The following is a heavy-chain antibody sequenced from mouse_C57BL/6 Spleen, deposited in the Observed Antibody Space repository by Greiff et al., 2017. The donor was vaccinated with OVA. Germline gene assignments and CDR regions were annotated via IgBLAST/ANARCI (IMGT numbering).Heavy chain of an antibody. D-gene: IGHD2-10*01. CDR1: GYTFTSYT. J-gene: IGHJ2*01. CDR2: INPSSGYT. Sequence: VKLQESGAELARPGASVKMSCKASGYTFTSYTMHWVKQRPGQGLEWIGYINPSSGYTKYNQKFKDKATLTADKSSSTAYMQLSSLTSEDSAVYYCARSLPCDYWGQGTTLTVSS. V-gene: IGHV1-4*01. CDR3: ARSLPCDY.